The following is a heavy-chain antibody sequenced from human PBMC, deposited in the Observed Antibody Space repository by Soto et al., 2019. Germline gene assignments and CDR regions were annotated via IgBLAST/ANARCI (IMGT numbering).Heavy chain of an antibody. CDR3: ARSVASWFDP. V-gene: IGHV4-59*08. Sequence: QVQLQESGPGLVKPSETLSLTCTVSGGSISSYYWSWIRQPPGKGLEWIGYIYYSGTTHYNPALKNLVTITVDTSNNHFALRLSSVTAADTAVYYGARSVASWFDPWGQGTLVTVSS. CDR1: GGSISSYY. J-gene: IGHJ5*02. CDR2: IYYSGTT.